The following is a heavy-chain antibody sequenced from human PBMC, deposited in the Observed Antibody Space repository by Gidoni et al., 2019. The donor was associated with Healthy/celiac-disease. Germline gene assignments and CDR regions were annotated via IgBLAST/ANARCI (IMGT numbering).Heavy chain of an antibody. D-gene: IGHD3-10*01. V-gene: IGHV1-2*02. CDR2: INPNSGGP. CDR1: GNTFTGYY. Sequence: QVQLGQSGAEVKKTGASVKVSCKASGNTFTGYYMHWVLQALGQGLEWMGWINPNSGGPNSAQKFQGRVSMTRDTSFSTAYVELSRLRSDDTAVYYCASDDGSGSYDYYYGMDVWGQGTTVTVSS. J-gene: IGHJ6*02. CDR3: ASDDGSGSYDYYYGMDV.